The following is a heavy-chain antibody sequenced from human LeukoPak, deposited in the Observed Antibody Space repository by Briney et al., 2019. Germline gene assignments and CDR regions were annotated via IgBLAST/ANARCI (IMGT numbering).Heavy chain of an antibody. CDR2: ISSSSSYI. CDR1: GFTFSSYS. Sequence: GGSLRLSCAASGFTFSSYSMNWVRQAPGKGLEWVSSISSSSSYIYYADSVKGRFTISRDNAKNSLYLQMNSPRAEDTAVYYCARDFNSGWLGGGYWGQGTLVTVSS. D-gene: IGHD6-19*01. CDR3: ARDFNSGWLGGGY. V-gene: IGHV3-21*01. J-gene: IGHJ4*02.